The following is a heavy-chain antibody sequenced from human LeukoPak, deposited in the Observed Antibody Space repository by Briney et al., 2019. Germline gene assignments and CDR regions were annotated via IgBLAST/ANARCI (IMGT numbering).Heavy chain of an antibody. CDR3: AREHQQLVGWFDP. CDR2: MNPNSGNT. V-gene: IGHV1-8*03. J-gene: IGHJ5*02. CDR1: GYTFTSYD. D-gene: IGHD6-13*01. Sequence: ASVKVSCKASGYTFTSYDINWVRQATGQGLEWMGWMNPNSGNTGYAQKFQGRVTITRNTSISTAYMELSSLRSEDTAVYYCAREHQQLVGWFDPWGQGTLVTVSS.